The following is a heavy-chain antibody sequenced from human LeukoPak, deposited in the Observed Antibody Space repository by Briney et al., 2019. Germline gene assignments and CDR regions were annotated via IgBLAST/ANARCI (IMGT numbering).Heavy chain of an antibody. J-gene: IGHJ5*02. CDR2: ISAYNGNT. V-gene: IGHV1-18*01. CDR1: GYTFTSYG. Sequence: ASVKVSCKASGYTFTSYGISWVRQAPGQGLEWMGWISAYNGNTNYAQKLQGRVTMTTDTSTSTAYMELRSLRSDDTAVYYCSRVRCRLVPAAIHCLRFDPWGQGTLVTVSS. CDR3: SRVRCRLVPAAIHCLRFDP. D-gene: IGHD2-2*02.